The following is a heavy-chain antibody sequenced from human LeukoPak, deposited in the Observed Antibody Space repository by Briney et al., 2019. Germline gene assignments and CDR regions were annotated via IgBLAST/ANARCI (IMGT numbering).Heavy chain of an antibody. CDR2: IYTSGST. V-gene: IGHV4-4*07. CDR3: ARGYYDYVWGSYRPNPYFDY. Sequence: SETLSLTCTVSGGSISSYYWSWIRQPAGKGLEWIGRIYTSGSTNYNPSLKSRVTISVDTSKNQFSLKLSSVTAADTAVYYCARGYYDYVWGSYRPNPYFDYWGQGTLVTVSS. J-gene: IGHJ4*02. D-gene: IGHD3-16*02. CDR1: GGSISSYY.